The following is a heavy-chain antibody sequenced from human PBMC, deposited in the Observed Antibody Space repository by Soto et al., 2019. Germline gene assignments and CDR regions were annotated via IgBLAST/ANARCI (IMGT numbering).Heavy chain of an antibody. J-gene: IGHJ6*02. V-gene: IGHV4-39*01. CDR2: IYYSGST. Sequence: TLSLTCTVSGGSISSSSYYWGWIRQPPGKGLEWIGSIYYSGSTYYNPSLKSRVTISVDTSKNQFSLKLSSVTAADTAVYYCARQRYSSSWYLHYYYGMDVWGQGTTVTVSS. D-gene: IGHD6-13*01. CDR3: ARQRYSSSWYLHYYYGMDV. CDR1: GGSISSSSYY.